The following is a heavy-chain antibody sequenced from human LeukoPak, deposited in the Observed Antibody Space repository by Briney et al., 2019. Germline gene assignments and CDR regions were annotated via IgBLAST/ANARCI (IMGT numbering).Heavy chain of an antibody. D-gene: IGHD5-12*01. CDR1: GGSISSYY. V-gene: IGHV4-59*08. J-gene: IGHJ6*02. Sequence: PSETLSLTRTVSGGSISSYYWSWIRQPPGKGLEWIGYIYYSGSTNYNPSLKSRVTISVDTSKNQFSLKLSSVTAADTAVYYCARLPGIVATRAYYYGMDVWGQGTTVTVSS. CDR2: IYYSGST. CDR3: ARLPGIVATRAYYYGMDV.